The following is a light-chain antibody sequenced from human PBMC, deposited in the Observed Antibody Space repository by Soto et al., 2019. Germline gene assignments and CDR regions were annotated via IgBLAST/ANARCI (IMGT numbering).Light chain of an antibody. J-gene: IGKJ5*01. CDR1: QSVRSN. V-gene: IGKV3-15*01. CDR3: QQSGNWPPIT. Sequence: EVVMAQTPATLSVSPGERGALSCRASQSVRSNLAWYQQRPGQAPRLLVYGASTRATGIPARFSGSGSGTEFTLTISSLQSEDFAVYYCQQSGNWPPITFGQGTRLEIK. CDR2: GAS.